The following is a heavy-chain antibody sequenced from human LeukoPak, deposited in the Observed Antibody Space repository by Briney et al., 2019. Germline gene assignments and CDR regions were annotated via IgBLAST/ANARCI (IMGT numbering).Heavy chain of an antibody. CDR2: ISGSGGST. J-gene: IGHJ4*02. D-gene: IGHD2-8*01. CDR3: AKDPGGILKMVYATYYFDY. V-gene: IGHV3-23*01. CDR1: GLTFSSYA. Sequence: GGSLRLSCAASGLTFSSYAMSWVRQAPGKGLEWVSAISGSGGSTYYADSVKGRFTISRDNSKNTLYLQMNSLRAEDTAVYYCAKDPGGILKMVYATYYFDYWGQGTLVTVSS.